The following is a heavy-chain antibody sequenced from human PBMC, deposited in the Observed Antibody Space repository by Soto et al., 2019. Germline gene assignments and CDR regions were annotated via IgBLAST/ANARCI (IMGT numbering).Heavy chain of an antibody. CDR3: ARVLIGYYYYYGMDV. CDR2: ISYDGSNK. J-gene: IGHJ6*02. CDR1: GFTFSSYA. V-gene: IGHV3-30-3*01. D-gene: IGHD3-22*01. Sequence: LRLSCAASGFTFSSYAMHWVRQAPGKGLEWVAVISYDGSNKYYADSVKGRFTISRDNSKNTLYLQMNSLRAEDTAVYYCARVLIGYYYYYGMDVWGQGTTVTVSS.